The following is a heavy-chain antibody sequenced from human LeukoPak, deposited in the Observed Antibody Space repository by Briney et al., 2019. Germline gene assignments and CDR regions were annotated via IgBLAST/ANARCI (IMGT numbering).Heavy chain of an antibody. D-gene: IGHD3-22*01. Sequence: GGSLRLSCAASGFTFSNYWMSWVRQAPGKGLEWVANIKQDGSEKYYVDSVKGRFTISRDNAKNSLYLQMNSLRAEDTAVYYCARDGVYYYDSSGVLYWGQGTLVTVSS. CDR3: ARDGVYYYDSSGVLY. V-gene: IGHV3-7*01. J-gene: IGHJ4*02. CDR2: IKQDGSEK. CDR1: GFTFSNYW.